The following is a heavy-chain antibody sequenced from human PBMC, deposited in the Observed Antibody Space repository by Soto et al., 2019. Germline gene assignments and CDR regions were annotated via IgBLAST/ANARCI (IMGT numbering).Heavy chain of an antibody. CDR1: GGSISSGGYY. D-gene: IGHD5-12*01. V-gene: IGHV4-31*03. Sequence: SETLSLTCTVSGGSISSGGYYWSWIRQHPGKGLEWIGYIYYSGSTYYNPSLKSRVTISVDTSKNQFSLKLSSVTAADTAVYYCARARIRGYSGYAGSRYFDYWGQGTLVTVSS. J-gene: IGHJ4*02. CDR2: IYYSGST. CDR3: ARARIRGYSGYAGSRYFDY.